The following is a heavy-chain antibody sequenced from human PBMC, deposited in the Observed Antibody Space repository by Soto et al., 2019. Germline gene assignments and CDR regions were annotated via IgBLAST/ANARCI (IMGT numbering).Heavy chain of an antibody. J-gene: IGHJ6*02. CDR1: GGSFSGYY. D-gene: IGHD2-15*01. CDR3: ARFDKVYWDYGMDV. Sequence: SETLSLTCAVYGGSFSGYYWSWIRQPPGKGLEWIGEINRSGSTNYNPSLKSRVTLPVDTSKNQFSLKLSSVTAADTAVYYCARFDKVYWDYGMDVWGQGTTVTVSS. V-gene: IGHV4-34*01. CDR2: INRSGST.